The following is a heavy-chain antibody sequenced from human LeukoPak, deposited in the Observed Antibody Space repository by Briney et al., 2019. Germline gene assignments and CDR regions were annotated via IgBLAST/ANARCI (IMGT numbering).Heavy chain of an antibody. V-gene: IGHV3-30-3*01. CDR3: ARVGSGSYFLDGFDI. CDR1: GYTFTGYY. J-gene: IGHJ3*02. D-gene: IGHD1-26*01. Sequence: SCKASGYTFTGYYMHWVRQAPGKGLEWVAAISYDGNNKYYADSVKGRFTISRDNPKNTLYLQMNSLRAEDTAVYYCARVGSGSYFLDGFDIWGQGTMVTVSS. CDR2: ISYDGNNK.